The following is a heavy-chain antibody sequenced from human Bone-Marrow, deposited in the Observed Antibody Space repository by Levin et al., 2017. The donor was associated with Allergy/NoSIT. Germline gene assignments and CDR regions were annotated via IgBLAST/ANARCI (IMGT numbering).Heavy chain of an antibody. J-gene: IGHJ5*02. Sequence: GESLKISCKASGYTVTNYDIHWVRLAAGQGLEWMGSITPNSGNTDYPQKFQDRVSMTWNSSISTAYMELNSLRSEDTAEYFCVRLDAVLMLLGNSGRWFDPWGQGTLVIVSS. CDR2: ITPNSGNT. CDR1: GYTVTNYD. D-gene: IGHD3-10*01. V-gene: IGHV1-8*01. CDR3: VRLDAVLMLLGNSGRWFDP.